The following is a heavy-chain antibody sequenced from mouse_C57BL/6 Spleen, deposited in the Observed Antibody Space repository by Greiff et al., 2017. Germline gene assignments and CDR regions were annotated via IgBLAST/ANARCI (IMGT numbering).Heavy chain of an antibody. CDR1: GFTFSDYY. Sequence: EVQLVESGGGLVQPGGSLKLSCAASGFTFSDYYMYWVRQTPEKRLEWVAYISNGGGSTYYPDTVKGRFTISRDNAKNTLYLQMSRLKSEDTAMYYCARYYSNPWYFDVWGTGTTVTVSS. CDR3: ARYYSNPWYFDV. V-gene: IGHV5-12*01. J-gene: IGHJ1*03. CDR2: ISNGGGST. D-gene: IGHD2-5*01.